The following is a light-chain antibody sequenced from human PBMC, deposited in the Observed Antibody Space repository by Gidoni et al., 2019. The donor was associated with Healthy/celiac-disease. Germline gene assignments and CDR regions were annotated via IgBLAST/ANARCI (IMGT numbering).Light chain of an antibody. V-gene: IGKV3-20*01. J-gene: IGKJ2*01. Sequence: PGTLSLSPRERATLSCRASQSVSSSYFAWYQQKPGQAPRLLIYGASSRATGIPDRFSGSGSGTDFTLTTSRLEPEDVAVDYCQQYGSSPPRYTFGQGTKLEIK. CDR2: GAS. CDR3: QQYGSSPPRYT. CDR1: QSVSSSY.